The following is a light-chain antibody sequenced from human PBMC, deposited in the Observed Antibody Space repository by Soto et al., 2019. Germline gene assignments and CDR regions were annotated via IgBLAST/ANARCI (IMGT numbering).Light chain of an antibody. CDR3: QQLNSDPIT. V-gene: IGKV1-5*01. Sequence: DIQMTQSPSTLSSSLGDRVTITCRASQTISSWLAWYQQKPGKAPKLLIYDVSSLESGVPSRFSGSGSGTEFTLTISSLQNEDFATYYCQQLNSDPITFGQGTRLEIK. CDR1: QTISSW. J-gene: IGKJ5*01. CDR2: DVS.